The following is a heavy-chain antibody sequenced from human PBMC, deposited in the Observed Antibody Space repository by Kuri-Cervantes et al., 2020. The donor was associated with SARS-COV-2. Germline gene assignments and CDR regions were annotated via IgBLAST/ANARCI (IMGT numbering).Heavy chain of an antibody. CDR1: GFPFGSYA. V-gene: IGHV3-30*02. J-gene: IGHJ6*03. CDR2: IRYDGSNR. CDR3: AKYLGSGNLYYMDV. Sequence: GGSLRLFCAASGFPFGSYAMHWVRQAPGKGLEWVAFIRYDGSNRYYTDSVKGRFTISRDNSKNTLYLQTNSLRAEDTAVYYCAKYLGSGNLYYMDVWGKGTTVTVSS. D-gene: IGHD3-10*01.